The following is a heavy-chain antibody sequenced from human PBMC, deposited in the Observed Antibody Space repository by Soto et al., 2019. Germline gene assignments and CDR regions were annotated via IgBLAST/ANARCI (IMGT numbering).Heavy chain of an antibody. V-gene: IGHV5-10-1*01. D-gene: IGHD1-20*01. J-gene: IGHJ3*02. CDR3: ARQDNWNDADAFDI. CDR1: GYSFTIYC. CDR2: IDPSDSYT. Sequence: GESLKISCDGSGYSFTIYCISWVRQMPGKGLEWMGRIDPSDSYTNYSPSFQGHVTISADKSISTAYLQWSSLKASDTAMYYCARQDNWNDADAFDIWGQGTMVTVSS.